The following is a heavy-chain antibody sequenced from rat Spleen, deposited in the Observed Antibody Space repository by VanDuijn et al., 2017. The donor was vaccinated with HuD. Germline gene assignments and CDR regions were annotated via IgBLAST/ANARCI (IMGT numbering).Heavy chain of an antibody. CDR3: TARFDWFAY. CDR1: GFTFSDYN. Sequence: EVQLVESGGGLVQPGRSLKLSCAASGFTFSDYNMAWVRQAPKKGLEWVASISYDGGSTYYPDSVKGRFTISRDNAKTTLYLQMNSLRSEDTATYYCTARFDWFAYWGQGTLLTVSS. J-gene: IGHJ3*01. V-gene: IGHV5-20*01. CDR2: ISYDGGST.